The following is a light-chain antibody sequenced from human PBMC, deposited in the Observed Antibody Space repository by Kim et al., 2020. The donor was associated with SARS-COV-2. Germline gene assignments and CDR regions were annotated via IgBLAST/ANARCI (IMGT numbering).Light chain of an antibody. Sequence: DIQMTQSPSSLSASVGDRVTITCRASQGISNYLAWYQQKPGKVPKLLIYAASTLQSGVPSRFSGSGSGTDFTLTISSLQPEDVATYYCQESSGTFGQGTKVDIK. CDR2: AAS. V-gene: IGKV1-27*01. J-gene: IGKJ1*01. CDR1: QGISNY. CDR3: QESSGT.